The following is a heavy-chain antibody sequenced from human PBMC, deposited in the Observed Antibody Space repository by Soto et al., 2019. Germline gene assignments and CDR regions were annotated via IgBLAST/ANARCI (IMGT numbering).Heavy chain of an antibody. CDR1: GGSISSGGYS. D-gene: IGHD3-10*01. J-gene: IGHJ4*02. CDR3: ARAIGWFGELLGGYYFDY. V-gene: IGHV4-30-2*01. CDR2: IYHSGST. Sequence: QLQLQESGSGLVKPSQTLSLTCAVSGGSISSGGYSWSWIRQPPGKGLEWIGYIYHSGSTYYNSSLKSRVTISVDRSENQFSLKLSSVTAADTAVYYCARAIGWFGELLGGYYFDYWGQGTLVTVSS.